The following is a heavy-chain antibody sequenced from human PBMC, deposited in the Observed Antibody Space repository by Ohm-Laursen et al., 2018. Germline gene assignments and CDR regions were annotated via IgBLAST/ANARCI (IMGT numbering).Heavy chain of an antibody. D-gene: IGHD4-23*01. Sequence: ASVKVSCNASGYTFTSYDIIWVRQAPGQGPEWMGWMNPNSHNTGYARKFRGRVSMTSDSSISTAYMELYSLTSEDTATYYCARAVRYQLLSDPWGQGTLVTVSS. CDR2: MNPNSHNT. CDR1: GYTFTSYD. J-gene: IGHJ5*02. V-gene: IGHV1-8*01. CDR3: ARAVRYQLLSDP.